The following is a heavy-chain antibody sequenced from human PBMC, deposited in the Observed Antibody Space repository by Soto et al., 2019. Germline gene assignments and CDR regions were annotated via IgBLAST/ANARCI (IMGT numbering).Heavy chain of an antibody. CDR2: IYYSGST. D-gene: IGHD6-13*01. CDR1: GGSISSSSYY. Sequence: TLSLTCTVSGGSISSSSYYWGWIRQPPGKGLEWIGSIYYSGSTYYNPSLKSRVTISVDTSKNQFSLKLSSVTAADTAVYYCASSAAAGTTYGMDVWGQGTTVTVSS. J-gene: IGHJ6*02. CDR3: ASSAAAGTTYGMDV. V-gene: IGHV4-39*01.